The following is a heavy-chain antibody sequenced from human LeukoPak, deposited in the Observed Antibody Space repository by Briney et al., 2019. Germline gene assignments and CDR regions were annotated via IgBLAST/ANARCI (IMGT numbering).Heavy chain of an antibody. D-gene: IGHD3-16*02. CDR1: NYTFISNG. CDR2: ISAYNGNT. V-gene: IGHV1-18*01. J-gene: IGHJ4*02. Sequence: GASVKLSCKATNYTFISNGISWGRQDPGQGLEWMGWISAYNGNTNYAQKLKGRVTMTTDTSTSTAYMELRSLRSDDTAVYYCARGVMITFGGVIVPYYFDYWGQGTLVTVSS. CDR3: ARGVMITFGGVIVPYYFDY.